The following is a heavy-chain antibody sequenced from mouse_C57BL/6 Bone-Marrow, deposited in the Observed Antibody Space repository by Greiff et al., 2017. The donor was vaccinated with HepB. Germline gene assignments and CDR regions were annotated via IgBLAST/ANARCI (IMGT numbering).Heavy chain of an antibody. Sequence: VKLQESGPGLVQPSQSLSITCTVSGFSLTSYGVHWVRQSPGKGLEWLGVIWRGGSTDYNAAFMSRLSITKDNSKSQVFFKMNSLQADVTAIYYCAISPYYYGSSPFAYWGQGTLGTVSA. CDR2: IWRGGST. D-gene: IGHD1-1*01. J-gene: IGHJ3*01. CDR1: GFSLTSYG. V-gene: IGHV2-5*01. CDR3: AISPYYYGSSPFAY.